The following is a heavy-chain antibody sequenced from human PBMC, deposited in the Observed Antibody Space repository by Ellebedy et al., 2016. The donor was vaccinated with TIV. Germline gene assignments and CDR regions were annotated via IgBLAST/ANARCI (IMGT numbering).Heavy chain of an antibody. CDR3: ARVARRIAARPGYYGY. D-gene: IGHD6-6*01. J-gene: IGHJ4*02. CDR1: GYTFTSYY. CDR2: INPSGGST. Sequence: APVKVSCXASGYTFTSYYMHWVRQAPGQGLEWMGIINPSGGSTSYAQKFQGRVTMTRDTSTSTVYMELSSLRSEDTAVYYCARVARRIAARPGYYGYWGQGTLVTVSS. V-gene: IGHV1-46*03.